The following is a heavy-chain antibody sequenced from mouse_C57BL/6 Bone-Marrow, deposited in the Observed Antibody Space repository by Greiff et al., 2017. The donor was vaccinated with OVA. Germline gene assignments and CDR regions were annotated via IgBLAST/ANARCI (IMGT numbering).Heavy chain of an antibody. Sequence: EVKLVESGGGLVQPKGSLKLSCAASGFSFNTYAMNWVRQAPGKGLEWVARIRSKSNNYATYYADSVKDRFTISRDDSESMLYLQRNNLKTEDTAMYDCVRHDVYWYFDVWGTGTTVTVSS. CDR2: IRSKSNNYAT. D-gene: IGHD2-3*01. J-gene: IGHJ1*03. V-gene: IGHV10-1*01. CDR1: GFSFNTYA. CDR3: VRHDVYWYFDV.